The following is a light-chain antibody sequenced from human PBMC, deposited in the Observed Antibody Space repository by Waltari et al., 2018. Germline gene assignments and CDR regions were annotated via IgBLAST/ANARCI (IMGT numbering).Light chain of an antibody. CDR2: GAS. CDR1: QSLGTN. J-gene: IGKJ2*01. CDR3: QQYNNWPLYT. V-gene: IGKV3-15*01. Sequence: ETVMTQSPATLSVSPGGRATLSCRASQSLGTNLAWYQQKPGQAPRLLIYGASSRATGVPARFSGSGSGTDFTLTISSLQSEDFVVYYCQQYNNWPLYTFGQGT.